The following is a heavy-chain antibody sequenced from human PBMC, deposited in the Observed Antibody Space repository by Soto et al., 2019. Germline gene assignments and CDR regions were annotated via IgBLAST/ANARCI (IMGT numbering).Heavy chain of an antibody. V-gene: IGHV1-2*02. CDR3: ARYCSSVSCYDEI. J-gene: IGHJ3*02. Sequence: ASVKVSCKASGCTFTGYYIHWVRQAPGQGLEWMGWINPNSGSTNFAQKFQGRVTMTKDTSISTTYMDLSRLRSDDTAVYYCARYCSSVSCYDEIWGQGTMVTVSS. D-gene: IGHD2-15*01. CDR1: GCTFTGYY. CDR2: INPNSGST.